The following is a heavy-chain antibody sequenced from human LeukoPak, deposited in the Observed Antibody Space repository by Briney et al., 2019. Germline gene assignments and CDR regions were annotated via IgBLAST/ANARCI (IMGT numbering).Heavy chain of an antibody. J-gene: IGHJ3*02. CDR1: GFTFGDYA. V-gene: IGHV3-49*03. CDR3: ARKGGDTAIPDAFDI. CDR2: IRSKAYGGTI. D-gene: IGHD5-18*01. Sequence: GSLRLSCTASGFTFGDYAMSWFRQAPGKGLEWVGFIRSKAYGGTIDYAASVKGRFTISRDDSKSIAYLQMNSLKTEDTAVYYCARKGGDTAIPDAFDIWGQGTMVTVSS.